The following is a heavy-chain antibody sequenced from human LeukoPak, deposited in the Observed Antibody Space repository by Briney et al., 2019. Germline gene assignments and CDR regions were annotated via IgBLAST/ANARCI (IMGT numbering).Heavy chain of an antibody. J-gene: IGHJ4*02. Sequence: GGSLRLSCEAFGLTFSSHWMSWVRQAPGRGLEWVANIKHDGRETCYADSVKGRFTISRDNAQNSLFLQMSSLRVEDTAVYYCARDQEQLNCWGQGTLVTVSS. CDR3: ARDQEQLNC. CDR1: GLTFSSHW. CDR2: IKHDGRET. V-gene: IGHV3-7*03. D-gene: IGHD6-19*01.